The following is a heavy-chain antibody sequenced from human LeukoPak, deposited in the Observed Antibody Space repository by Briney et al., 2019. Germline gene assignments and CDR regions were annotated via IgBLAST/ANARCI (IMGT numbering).Heavy chain of an antibody. J-gene: IGHJ5*02. CDR1: GYTFTGYY. CDR3: VRVGDYGDYRDWFDP. D-gene: IGHD4-17*01. Sequence: ASVKVSCKASGYTFTGYYMHWVRHAPGQGLEWMGWINPNSGGTNYAQKFQGRVTMTRDTSISTAYMELSRLRSDDTAVYYCVRVGDYGDYRDWFDPWGQGTLVTVSS. V-gene: IGHV1-2*02. CDR2: INPNSGGT.